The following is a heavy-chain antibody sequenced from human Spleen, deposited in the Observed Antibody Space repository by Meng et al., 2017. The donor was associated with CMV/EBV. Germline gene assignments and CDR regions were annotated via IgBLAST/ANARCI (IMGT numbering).Heavy chain of an antibody. D-gene: IGHD1-26*01. CDR3: ARGKGATSGAFDI. CDR1: GGTLNRYA. J-gene: IGHJ3*02. V-gene: IGHV1-69*05. Sequence: KASGGTLNRYALTWVRQAPGQGLEWMGGIIPVFGAADYAQKFQGRVTITMEESTSTVYMELSSLRSEDTAVYYCARGKGATSGAFDIWGQGTMVTVSS. CDR2: IIPVFGAA.